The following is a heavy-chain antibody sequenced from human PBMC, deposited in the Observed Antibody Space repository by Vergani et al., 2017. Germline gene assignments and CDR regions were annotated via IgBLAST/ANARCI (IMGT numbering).Heavy chain of an antibody. J-gene: IGHJ4*02. D-gene: IGHD1-26*01. CDR1: GFTFGDYA. Sequence: EVQLVESGGGLVKPGRSLRLSCTASGFTFGDYAMSWFRQAPGKGLEWVGFIRSKAYGGTTEYAASVKGRFTISRDDSNSIAYLQMNSLKTEDTAVYYCTRDVKWELTTDYWGQGTLVTVSS. CDR2: IRSKAYGGTT. V-gene: IGHV3-49*05. CDR3: TRDVKWELTTDY.